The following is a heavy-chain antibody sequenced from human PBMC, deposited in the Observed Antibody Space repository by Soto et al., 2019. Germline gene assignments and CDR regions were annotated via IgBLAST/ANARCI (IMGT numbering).Heavy chain of an antibody. J-gene: IGHJ6*03. D-gene: IGHD4-17*01. V-gene: IGHV4-59*08. CDR2: IYYSGST. CDR3: AMTTVTHYYYYYYMDV. CDR1: GGSISSYY. Sequence: SETLSLTCTVSGGSISSYYWSWIRQPPGKGLEWIGYIYYSGSTNYNPSLKSRVTISVDTSKNQFSLKLSSVTAADTAVYYCAMTTVTHYYYYYYMDVWGKGTTVTVSS.